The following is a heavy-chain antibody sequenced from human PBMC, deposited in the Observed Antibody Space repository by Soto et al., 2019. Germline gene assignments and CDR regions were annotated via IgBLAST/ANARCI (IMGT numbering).Heavy chain of an antibody. CDR2: ISYDGSNK. CDR3: AEGDSSGWYDAFDI. J-gene: IGHJ3*02. D-gene: IGHD6-19*01. Sequence: QVQLVESGGGVVQPGRSPRLSCAASGFTFSSYAMHWVRQAPGKGLEWVAVISYDGSNKYYADSVKGRFTISRDNSKNTLYLQMNSLRAEDTAVYYCAEGDSSGWYDAFDIWGQGTMVTVSS. CDR1: GFTFSSYA. V-gene: IGHV3-30-3*01.